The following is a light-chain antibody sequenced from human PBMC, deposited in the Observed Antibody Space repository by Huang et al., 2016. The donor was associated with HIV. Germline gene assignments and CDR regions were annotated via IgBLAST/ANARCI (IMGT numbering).Light chain of an antibody. CDR1: QGISSA. V-gene: IGKV1D-13*01. CDR2: DAS. CDR3: QQFNNYLT. Sequence: AIQLTQSPSSLSASVGDRVTITCRASQGISSALAWYQQKPGKAPKLLIYDASSLESGVPSRFSGSGSGTDFNLTISSLQPEDFATYYCQQFNNYLTFGQGTRLEIK. J-gene: IGKJ5*01.